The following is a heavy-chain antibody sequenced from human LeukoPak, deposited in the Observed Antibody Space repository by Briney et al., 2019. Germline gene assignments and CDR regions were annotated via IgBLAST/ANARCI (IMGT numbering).Heavy chain of an antibody. CDR1: GFTFSDYY. CDR2: ISCSGSTI. Sequence: SLRLSCAASGFTFSDYYMSWIRQAPGKGLEWVSYISCSGSTIYYEDSVKGRFTISRDNAKNSLYLQMNSLRAEDTAVYYCARRGYSYGPSKYYFDYWGQGTLVTVSS. CDR3: ARRGYSYGPSKYYFDY. V-gene: IGHV3-11*04. J-gene: IGHJ4*02. D-gene: IGHD5-18*01.